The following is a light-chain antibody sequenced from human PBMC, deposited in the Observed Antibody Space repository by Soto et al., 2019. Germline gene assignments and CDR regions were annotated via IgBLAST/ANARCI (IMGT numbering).Light chain of an antibody. Sequence: DIQMTQSPSSLSASVADRFTITCPASQASRDDLAWCQQQPGRVLKRRIYGSSTLQSGVPSRFSGSGSGTEFTLTISSLQPEDFATYYCLQHNVFPRAFGQGPKVDI. CDR1: QASRDD. CDR3: LQHNVFPRA. V-gene: IGKV1-17*01. CDR2: GSS. J-gene: IGKJ1*01.